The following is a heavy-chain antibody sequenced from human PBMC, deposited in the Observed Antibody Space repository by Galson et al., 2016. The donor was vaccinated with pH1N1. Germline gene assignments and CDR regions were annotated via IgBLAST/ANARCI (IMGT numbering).Heavy chain of an antibody. CDR1: GYTFNNYD. V-gene: IGHV1-8*03. CDR3: ARGHPLGSISGWV. J-gene: IGHJ4*02. CDR2: MNPNTGGT. D-gene: IGHD6-19*01. Sequence: SVKASCKASGYTFNNYDINWVRQTPGQGLEWMGWMNPNTGGTDSAQKFQGRVTLTRNTSEGTAFMELSNLRSDDTAVYYCARGHPLGSISGWVWGQGSLVTVSS.